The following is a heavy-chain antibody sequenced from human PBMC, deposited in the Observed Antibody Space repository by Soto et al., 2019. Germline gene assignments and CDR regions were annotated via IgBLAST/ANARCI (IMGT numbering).Heavy chain of an antibody. Sequence: QVQLVQSGAEVKKPGSSVKVSCKAPGGTFSTYAINWVRQAPGQGLEWMGGVIPIFGTPKYAQKFQGRVTITADESTSTGYMELRSLRSEDTAVYYCARSQGGSSSLDIYYYYYYGMGVWGQGTTVTVSS. CDR2: VIPIFGTP. CDR3: ARSQGGSSSLDIYYYYYYGMGV. J-gene: IGHJ6*02. D-gene: IGHD2-15*01. CDR1: GGTFSTYA. V-gene: IGHV1-69*01.